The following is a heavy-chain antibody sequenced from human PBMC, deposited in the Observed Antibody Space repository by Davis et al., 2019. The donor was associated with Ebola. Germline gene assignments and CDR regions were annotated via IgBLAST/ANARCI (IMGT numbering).Heavy chain of an antibody. CDR3: ARDGEWELLREDYFDY. J-gene: IGHJ4*02. D-gene: IGHD1-26*01. CDR2: ISAYNGNT. V-gene: IGHV1-18*01. Sequence: ASVKVSCKASDYTFTSYGISWVRQAPGQGLEWMGWISAYNGNTNYAQKLQGRVTMTTDTSTSTAYMELRSLRSDDTAVYYCARDGEWELLREDYFDYWGQGTLVTVSS. CDR1: DYTFTSYG.